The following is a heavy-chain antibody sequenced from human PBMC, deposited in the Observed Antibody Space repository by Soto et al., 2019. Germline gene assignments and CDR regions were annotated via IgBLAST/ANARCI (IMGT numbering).Heavy chain of an antibody. D-gene: IGHD2-21*01. Sequence: QVQLVQSGAEVKKPGSSVRVSCRASGGSVSTYTITWVRQAPGQGLEWMGGIIPIFGSTTYAQRFQGRVTLTADESTSTAYMEMISLTSEDTAVYYCAREGARTSCTGDDCQQLYNWIDPWGQGTLVTVSS. CDR1: GGSVSTYT. CDR2: IIPIFGST. CDR3: AREGARTSCTGDDCQQLYNWIDP. V-gene: IGHV1-69*01. J-gene: IGHJ5*02.